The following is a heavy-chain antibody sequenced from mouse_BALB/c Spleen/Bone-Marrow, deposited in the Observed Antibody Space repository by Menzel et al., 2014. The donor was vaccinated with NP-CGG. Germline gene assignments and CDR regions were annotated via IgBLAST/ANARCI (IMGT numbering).Heavy chain of an antibody. Sequence: EVKLVESGGGLVQPGGSLKLSCAASGFTFSSYTMSWVRQTPEKRLEWVAYISNGGGSTYYPDTVKARFTISRDNAKNTLYLQMSSLKSEDTAMYYCARHGYYGSRAMDYWGQGTSVTVSS. J-gene: IGHJ4*01. V-gene: IGHV5-12-2*01. D-gene: IGHD1-1*01. CDR3: ARHGYYGSRAMDY. CDR1: GFTFSSYT. CDR2: ISNGGGST.